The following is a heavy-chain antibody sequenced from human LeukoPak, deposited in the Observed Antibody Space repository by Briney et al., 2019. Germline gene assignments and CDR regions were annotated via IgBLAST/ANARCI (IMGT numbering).Heavy chain of an antibody. CDR3: ARGPYDILTGYGEYYYYGMDV. D-gene: IGHD3-9*01. Sequence: PSETLSLTCTVSGGSISSYYWSWIRQPAGKGLEWIGRIYTSGSTNYNPSLKSRVTMSADTSKNQFSLKLSSVTAADTAVYYCARGPYDILTGYGEYYYYGMDVWGQGTTVTVSS. J-gene: IGHJ6*02. V-gene: IGHV4-4*07. CDR2: IYTSGST. CDR1: GGSISSYY.